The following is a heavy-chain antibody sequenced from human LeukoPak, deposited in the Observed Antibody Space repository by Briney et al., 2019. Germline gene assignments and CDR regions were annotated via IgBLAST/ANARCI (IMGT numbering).Heavy chain of an antibody. D-gene: IGHD3-10*01. CDR2: IYSGGST. CDR1: GFTVNSNY. Sequence: SGGSLRLSCAASGFTVNSNYMTWVRQAPGKGLERVSVIYSGGSTSYADSVKGRFTISRDSSKNTLYLQMNSLRAEDTAVYYCAKVMKGSERLTMVRGVIIKTAGLYYMDVWGKGTTVTVSS. CDR3: AKVMKGSERLTMVRGVIIKTAGLYYMDV. J-gene: IGHJ6*03. V-gene: IGHV3-53*01.